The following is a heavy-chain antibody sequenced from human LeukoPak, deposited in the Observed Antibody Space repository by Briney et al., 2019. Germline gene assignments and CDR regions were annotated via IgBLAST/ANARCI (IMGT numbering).Heavy chain of an antibody. CDR2: INPNSGGT. J-gene: IGHJ4*02. V-gene: IGHV1-2*02. CDR3: ARDLYDFWSGYLLKFDY. Sequence: ASVKVSCKASGYTFTGYYMHWVRQAPGQGLEWMGWINPNSGGTNYAQKFQGRVTMTRDTSISTAYMELSRLRSDDTAVYYFARDLYDFWSGYLLKFDYWGQGTLVTVSS. D-gene: IGHD3-3*01. CDR1: GYTFTGYY.